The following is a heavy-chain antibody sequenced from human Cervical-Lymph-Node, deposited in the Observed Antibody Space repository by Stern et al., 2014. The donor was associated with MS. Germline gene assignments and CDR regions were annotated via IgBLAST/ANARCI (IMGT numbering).Heavy chain of an antibody. CDR1: GVTFSSRT. CDR3: ASNAYSYGYGVDD. CDR2: ISSDGSNA. J-gene: IGHJ4*02. D-gene: IGHD5-18*01. Sequence: VQLVESGGGVVQPGGSLRLSCAVSGVTFSSRTMHWVRPAPGKGLEWVAVISSDGSNAYYADSLQGRFAISRDTSPKPLCLQMTNLRPEDAAVYYCASNAYSYGYGVDDWGPGTLVTVSS. V-gene: IGHV3-30*09.